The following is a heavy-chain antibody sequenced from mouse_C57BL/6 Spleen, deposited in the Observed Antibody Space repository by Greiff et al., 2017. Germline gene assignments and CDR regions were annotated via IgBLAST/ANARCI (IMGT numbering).Heavy chain of an antibody. V-gene: IGHV1-81*01. Sequence: QVQLQQSGAELARPGASVKLSCKASGYTFTSYGISWVKQRTGQGLEWIGEIYPRSGNTYYNEKFKGKATLTADKASSTAYMELRSLTSEDSAVYFCASGIYYYGSIYDYYAMDYWGQGTSVTVSS. CDR2: IYPRSGNT. CDR3: ASGIYYYGSIYDYYAMDY. J-gene: IGHJ4*01. CDR1: GYTFTSYG. D-gene: IGHD1-1*01.